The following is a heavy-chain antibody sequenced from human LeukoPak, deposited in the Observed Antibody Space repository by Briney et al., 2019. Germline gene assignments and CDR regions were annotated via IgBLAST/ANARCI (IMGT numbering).Heavy chain of an antibody. D-gene: IGHD2-15*01. CDR2: MNPNSGNT. CDR3: ASGVVPEYYYYYYGMDV. V-gene: IGHV1-8*01. CDR1: GYTFTSYD. Sequence: ASAKVSCKASGYTFTSYDINWVRQATGQGLEWMGWMNPNSGNTGYAQKFQGRVTMTRNTSISTAYMELSSLRSEDTAVYYCASGVVPEYYYYYYGMDVWGQGTTVTVSS. J-gene: IGHJ6*02.